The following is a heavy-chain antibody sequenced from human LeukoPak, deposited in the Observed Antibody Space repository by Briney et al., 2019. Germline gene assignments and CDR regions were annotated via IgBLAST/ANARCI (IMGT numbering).Heavy chain of an antibody. V-gene: IGHV1-18*01. CDR2: ISAYNGNT. Sequence: GASVKVSCKASGYTFTSYGISWVRQAPGQGLEWMGWISAYNGNTNYAQKLQGRVTMTTDTSTSTAYMELRSLRSDDTAVYYCARVFTSGAVVVTATQGDYYYYYMDVWGKGTTVTVSS. J-gene: IGHJ6*03. D-gene: IGHD2-21*02. CDR1: GYTFTSYG. CDR3: ARVFTSGAVVVTATQGDYYYYYMDV.